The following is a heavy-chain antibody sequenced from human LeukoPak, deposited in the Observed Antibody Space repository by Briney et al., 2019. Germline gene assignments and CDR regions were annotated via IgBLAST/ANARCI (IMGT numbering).Heavy chain of an antibody. Sequence: PSETLSLTCSVSGGSIRSGGYYCSWIRQHPGKGLEWIGYIYYNGNTYYNPSLKSRVIISVDTSKNQFSLKLNSVTAADTAVYYCAGTLVRGLIPIRYYFDCWGQGALVTVSS. J-gene: IGHJ4*02. CDR2: IYYNGNT. D-gene: IGHD3-10*01. V-gene: IGHV4-31*03. CDR1: GGSIRSGGYY. CDR3: AGTLVRGLIPIRYYFDC.